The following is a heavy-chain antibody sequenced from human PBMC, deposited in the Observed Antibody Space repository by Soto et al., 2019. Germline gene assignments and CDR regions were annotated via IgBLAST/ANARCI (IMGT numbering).Heavy chain of an antibody. CDR3: ARGYNWNDVDY. D-gene: IGHD1-20*01. Sequence: QVQLVESGGGVVQPGRSLRLSCAASGFTFSSYAMHRVRQAPGKGLEWVAVISYDGSNKYYADSVKGRFTISRDNSKNTPYLQMNSLRAEDTAVYYCARGYNWNDVDYWGQGTLVTVSS. J-gene: IGHJ4*02. CDR2: ISYDGSNK. CDR1: GFTFSSYA. V-gene: IGHV3-30-3*01.